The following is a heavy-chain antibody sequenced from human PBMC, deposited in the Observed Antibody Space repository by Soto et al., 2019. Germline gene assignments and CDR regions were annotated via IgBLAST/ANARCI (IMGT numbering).Heavy chain of an antibody. CDR2: VFYSGST. J-gene: IGHJ6*02. D-gene: IGHD5-18*01. Sequence: PSETLSLTCTVSGGSISYYYWSWIRQPPGKGLDCIGFVFYSGSTNYNPSLKIRVTISLDTSKNQFSLKLSSLTVADTAVYYCARDVDTNGMDVWGQGTTVTVSS. CDR3: ARDVDTNGMDV. V-gene: IGHV4-59*01. CDR1: GGSISYYY.